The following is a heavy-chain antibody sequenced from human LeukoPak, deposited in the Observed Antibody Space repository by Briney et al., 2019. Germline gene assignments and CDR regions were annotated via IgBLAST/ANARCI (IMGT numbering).Heavy chain of an antibody. Sequence: SETLSLTCTVSGGSISSSSYYWAWIRQPPGKGLEWIGSIYYSGSTYYSPSLKSRVTISVDTSKNQFSLKLSSLTAADTAVYFCARGLHLITMVRGVIIREFDYWGQGTLVTVSS. J-gene: IGHJ4*02. D-gene: IGHD3-10*01. CDR3: ARGLHLITMVRGVIIREFDY. V-gene: IGHV4-39*07. CDR2: IYYSGST. CDR1: GGSISSSSYY.